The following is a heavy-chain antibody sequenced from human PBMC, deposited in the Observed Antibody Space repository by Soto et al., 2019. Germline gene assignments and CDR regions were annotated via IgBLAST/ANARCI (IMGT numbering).Heavy chain of an antibody. CDR1: GYTFTSYA. CDR2: INAGNGNT. D-gene: IGHD3-3*01. CDR3: GRSRPFFAWLTTSPVFDI. J-gene: IGHJ3*02. Sequence: ASVKVSCKASGYTFTSYAMHWVRQAPGQRLEWMGWINAGNGNTKYSQKFQGRVTITRDTSASTAYMELSSLRSEDTAVYYCGRSRPFFAWLTTSPVFDIWGKGTMVPVSS. V-gene: IGHV1-3*01.